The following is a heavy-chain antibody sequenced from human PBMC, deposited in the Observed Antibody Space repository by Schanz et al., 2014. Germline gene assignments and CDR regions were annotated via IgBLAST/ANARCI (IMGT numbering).Heavy chain of an antibody. CDR3: AKEDRTHSSDYVY. J-gene: IGHJ4*02. CDR1: GFTFSHYG. D-gene: IGHD3-22*01. V-gene: IGHV3-30*02. CDR2: IRYDGSKT. Sequence: QVQLVESGGGVVQPGGSLRLSCVASGFTFSHYGIHWVRQAPGKGLEWVAFIRYDGSKTFYSDSVKGRFTISRDTSKNTLYLQMNSLRPEDTAVYYCAKEDRTHSSDYVYWGQGTLVTVSS.